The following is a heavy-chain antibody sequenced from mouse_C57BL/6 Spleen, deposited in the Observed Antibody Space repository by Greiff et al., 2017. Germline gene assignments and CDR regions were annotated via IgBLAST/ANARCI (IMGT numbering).Heavy chain of an antibody. CDR2: IDPSDSYT. V-gene: IGHV1-69*01. D-gene: IGHD1-2*01. CDR3: ARSFSHYAMDY. Sequence: QVQLQQPGAELVMPGASVKLSCKASGYTFTSYWMHWVKQRPGQGLEWIGEIDPSDSYTNYNQKFKGKSTLTVDKSSSTAYMQLSSLTSEDSAVYYCARSFSHYAMDYWGQGPSVTVSS. J-gene: IGHJ4*01. CDR1: GYTFTSYW.